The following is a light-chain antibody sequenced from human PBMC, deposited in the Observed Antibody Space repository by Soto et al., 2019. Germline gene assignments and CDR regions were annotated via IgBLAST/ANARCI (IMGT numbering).Light chain of an antibody. V-gene: IGLV2-14*01. CDR1: SSDVGGYNY. J-gene: IGLJ2*01. CDR3: SSYTSSSTLV. CDR2: DVS. Sequence: QPVLTQPASVSGSPGQSITISCTGTSSDVGGYNYVSWYQQHPGKAPKLMIYDVSNRPSGVSNRFSGSKSGNTASLTISGLQAGDEADYYCSSYTSSSTLVFGGGTKLTVL.